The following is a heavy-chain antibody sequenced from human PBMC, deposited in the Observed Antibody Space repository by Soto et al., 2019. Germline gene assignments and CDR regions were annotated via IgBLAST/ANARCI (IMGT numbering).Heavy chain of an antibody. V-gene: IGHV1-69*13. CDR3: ASSYSSGWEGLDY. CDR1: GGTFSSYA. CDR2: IIPIFGTA. J-gene: IGHJ4*02. D-gene: IGHD6-19*01. Sequence: SVKVSCKASGGTFSSYAINWVRQAPGQGLEWMGGIIPIFGTANYAQKFQGRVTITADESTSTAYMELSSLRSEDTAVYYCASSYSSGWEGLDYWGQGTLVTVSS.